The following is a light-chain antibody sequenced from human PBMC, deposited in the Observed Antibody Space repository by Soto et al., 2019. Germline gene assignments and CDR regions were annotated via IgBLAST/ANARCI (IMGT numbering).Light chain of an antibody. Sequence: EIVMTQSPATLSVSPGERATLSCRASQSVSSKLVWYQQKPGQAPRLLMYGASTRAAGIPARFSGSGSGTEFTLTISNLQSEDFAVYYCQQYNIWPRTFGPGTKVDIK. CDR1: QSVSSK. J-gene: IGKJ3*01. CDR3: QQYNIWPRT. CDR2: GAS. V-gene: IGKV3-15*01.